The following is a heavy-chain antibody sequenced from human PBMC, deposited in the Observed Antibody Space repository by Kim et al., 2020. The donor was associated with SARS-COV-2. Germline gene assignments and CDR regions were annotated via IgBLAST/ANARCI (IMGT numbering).Heavy chain of an antibody. V-gene: IGHV5-51*01. CDR3: ARGDSAGALDN. CDR2: IFPSDSDI. Sequence: GESLKISCKGSGYNFNNYWIAWVRQMPGKGLEWMGMIFPSDSDIRYSPSFEGQITISADNSTTTAHLQWPRLKVSNTAIYFCARGDSAGALDNWGQGTLVTVSS. J-gene: IGHJ4*02. CDR1: GYNFNNYW. D-gene: IGHD7-27*01.